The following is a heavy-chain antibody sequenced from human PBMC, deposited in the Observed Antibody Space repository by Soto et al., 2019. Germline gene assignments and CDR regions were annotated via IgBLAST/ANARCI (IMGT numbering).Heavy chain of an antibody. V-gene: IGHV3-66*01. CDR1: GFSVSGNY. J-gene: IGHJ4*02. Sequence: WGSLRLSCAVSGFSVSGNYMNWVRQAPGKGLQWVSVIYSGGNAYYADSVKGRFIISRDNSKNILYLQMNSLRDEDTAVYYCAREREYWGRGTLVTVSS. CDR2: IYSGGNA. CDR3: AREREY.